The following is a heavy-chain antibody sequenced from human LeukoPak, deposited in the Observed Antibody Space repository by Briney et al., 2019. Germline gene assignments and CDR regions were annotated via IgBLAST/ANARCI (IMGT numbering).Heavy chain of an antibody. CDR1: GFTFSDYY. J-gene: IGHJ4*02. V-gene: IGHV3-11*04. CDR2: ISSSGSTI. Sequence: GGSLRLSCAASGFTFSDYYMSWIRQAPGKGLEWVSYISSSGSTIYYADSVKGRFTISRDNAKNSLYLQMNSLRAEDTAVYYCAKAQPNSGSYWGFDYWGQGTLVTVSS. D-gene: IGHD1-26*01. CDR3: AKAQPNSGSYWGFDY.